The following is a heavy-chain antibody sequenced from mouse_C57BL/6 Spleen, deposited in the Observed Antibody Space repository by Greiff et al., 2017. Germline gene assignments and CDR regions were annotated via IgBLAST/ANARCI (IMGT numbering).Heavy chain of an antibody. D-gene: IGHD2-4*01. Sequence: EVQLQQSGAELVRPGASVKLSCTASGFNIKDDYMHWVKQRPEQGLEWIGWIDPENGDTEYASKFQGKATITADTSSNTAYRQLSSLTSEDTAVYYCTQGDYDEWGQGTLVTVSA. V-gene: IGHV14-4*01. CDR2: IDPENGDT. J-gene: IGHJ3*01. CDR3: TQGDYDE. CDR1: GFNIKDDY.